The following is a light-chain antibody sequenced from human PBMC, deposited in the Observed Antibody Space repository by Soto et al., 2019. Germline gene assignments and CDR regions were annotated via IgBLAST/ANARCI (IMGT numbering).Light chain of an antibody. CDR2: GAS. Sequence: EIVMTQSPATLSVSPGERATLSCRASQSVSSNLDWYQQKPGQAPRLLIYGASTRATGIPARFSGSGSGTEFTLTISSLQSEAFAVYYCQQYNNWPPTFGQGTKV. CDR3: QQYNNWPPT. J-gene: IGKJ1*01. V-gene: IGKV3-15*01. CDR1: QSVSSN.